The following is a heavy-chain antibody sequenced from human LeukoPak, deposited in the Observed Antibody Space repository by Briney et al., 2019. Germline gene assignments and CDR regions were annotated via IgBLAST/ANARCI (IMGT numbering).Heavy chain of an antibody. J-gene: IGHJ4*02. V-gene: IGHV4-39*01. CDR3: ARPQRAMGAGGYYFDY. CDR2: IYYSGST. CDR1: GGSISSSSYY. Sequence: PSETLSLTCTVSGGSISSSSYYWGWIRQPPGKGLEWIGSIYYSGSTYYNPSLKSRVTISVDTSKNQFSLKLSSVTAADTAVYYCARPQRAMGAGGYYFDYWGQGTLVTVSS. D-gene: IGHD1-26*01.